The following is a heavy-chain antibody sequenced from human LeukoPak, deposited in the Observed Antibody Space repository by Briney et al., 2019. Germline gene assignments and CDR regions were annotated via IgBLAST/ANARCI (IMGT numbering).Heavy chain of an antibody. CDR2: ISYDGADQ. J-gene: IGHJ5*02. CDR1: GFTFSRYG. D-gene: IGHD3-10*01. CDR3: VRGVNL. V-gene: IGHV3-30*03. Sequence: GTSLRLSCAASGFTFSRYGRHWVRQAPGKGLQWLALISYDGADQYYADSVKGQITISRDNSKSTLYLQINSLTTEDTATYYCVRGVNLWGQGTLVIVSS.